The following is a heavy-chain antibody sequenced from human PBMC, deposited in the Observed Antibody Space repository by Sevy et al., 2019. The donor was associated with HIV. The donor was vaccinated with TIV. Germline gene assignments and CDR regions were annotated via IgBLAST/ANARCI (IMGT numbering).Heavy chain of an antibody. Sequence: GGSLRLSCAASGFTFSNYWMSWVRQAPGKGLEWVANIKQDGSEKYSVDSVKGRFTISRDNAKNSLSLQMNSLRAEDTAMYYCARDKGQGWFDPWGQGTLVTVSS. CDR1: GFTFSNYW. CDR3: ARDKGQGWFDP. CDR2: IKQDGSEK. J-gene: IGHJ5*02. V-gene: IGHV3-7*01.